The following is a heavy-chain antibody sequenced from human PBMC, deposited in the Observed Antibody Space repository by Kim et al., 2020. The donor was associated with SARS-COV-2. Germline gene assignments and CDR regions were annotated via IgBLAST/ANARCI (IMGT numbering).Heavy chain of an antibody. J-gene: IGHJ4*02. CDR1: GGSFSGYY. D-gene: IGHD6-6*01. CDR2: INHSGST. V-gene: IGHV4-34*01. Sequence: SETLSLTCAVYGGSFSGYYWSWIRQPPGKGLEWIGEINHSGSTNYNPSLKSRVTISVDTSKNQFSLKLSSVTAADTAVYYCARGKQLVREVFDYWGQGTL. CDR3: ARGKQLVREVFDY.